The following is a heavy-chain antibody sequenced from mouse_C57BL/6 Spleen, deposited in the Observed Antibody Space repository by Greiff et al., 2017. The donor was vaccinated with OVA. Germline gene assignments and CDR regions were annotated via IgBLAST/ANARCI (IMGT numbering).Heavy chain of an antibody. Sequence: EVKLQQSGPELVKPGASVKIPCKASGYTFTDYNMDWVKQSHGKSLEWIGDINPNNGGTIYNQKFQGQATLTVDKSSSTAYMELRSLTSEDTAGYYCARSYPTRGCAYWGQGTLVTVSA. CDR3: ARSYPTRGCAY. D-gene: IGHD3-1*01. V-gene: IGHV1-18*01. CDR1: GYTFTDYN. CDR2: INPNNGGT. J-gene: IGHJ3*01.